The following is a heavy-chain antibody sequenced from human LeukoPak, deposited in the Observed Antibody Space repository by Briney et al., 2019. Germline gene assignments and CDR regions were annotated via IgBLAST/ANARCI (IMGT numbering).Heavy chain of an antibody. CDR3: ARVLYSSTYFDY. J-gene: IGHJ4*02. V-gene: IGHV3-21*01. Sequence: PGGSLRLSCAASGSTFSSYSMNWVRQAPGKGLEWVSSISSSSTYIYYADSVKGRFTISRDNAKNSLYLQMNSLRAEDTAVYYCARVLYSSTYFDYWGQGTLVTVSS. D-gene: IGHD6-13*01. CDR2: ISSSSTYI. CDR1: GSTFSSYS.